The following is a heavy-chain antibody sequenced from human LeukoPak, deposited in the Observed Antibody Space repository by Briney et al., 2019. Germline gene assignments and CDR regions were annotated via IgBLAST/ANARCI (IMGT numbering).Heavy chain of an antibody. Sequence: GRSLRLSCAASGFTFSSYDMHWVRQAPGKGLEWVAVISYDGSNKYYAASVKGRFTISRDNSKNTLYLQMNSRRPEDTAVHYCAKDPSGDSFGSYGMDVWGQGTTVTVSS. V-gene: IGHV3-30*18. CDR1: GFTFSSYD. J-gene: IGHJ6*02. CDR3: AKDPSGDSFGSYGMDV. D-gene: IGHD5-18*01. CDR2: ISYDGSNK.